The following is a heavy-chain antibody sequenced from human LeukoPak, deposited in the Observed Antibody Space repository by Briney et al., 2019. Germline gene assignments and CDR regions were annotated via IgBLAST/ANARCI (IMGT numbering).Heavy chain of an antibody. CDR2: INRSGST. J-gene: IGHJ6*03. D-gene: IGHD2-15*01. V-gene: IGHV4-34*01. Sequence: SETLSLTCSVYGGSFSGYYWSWIRQPPGKGLEWIGEINRSGSTNYNPSLKSRVTISVDTSKNQFSLKLSSLTAADTAVYYCARGYCSGGSCYSYYYYNYMDVWGKGTTVTVSS. CDR1: GGSFSGYY. CDR3: ARGYCSGGSCYSYYYYNYMDV.